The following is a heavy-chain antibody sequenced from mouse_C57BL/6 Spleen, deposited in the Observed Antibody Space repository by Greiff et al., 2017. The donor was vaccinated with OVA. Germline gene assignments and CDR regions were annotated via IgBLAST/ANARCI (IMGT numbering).Heavy chain of an antibody. D-gene: IGHD2-1*01. Sequence: VQLQQSGPELVKPGASVKISCKASGYTFTDYYINWVKQRPGQGLEWIGWMYPGSGNTKYNEKFKGKATLTVDTSSSTAYMQLSSLTSEDSAVYFCARGEDYGNYGYWGQGTTLTVSS. CDR3: ARGEDYGNYGY. CDR2: MYPGSGNT. J-gene: IGHJ2*01. V-gene: IGHV1-84*01. CDR1: GYTFTDYY.